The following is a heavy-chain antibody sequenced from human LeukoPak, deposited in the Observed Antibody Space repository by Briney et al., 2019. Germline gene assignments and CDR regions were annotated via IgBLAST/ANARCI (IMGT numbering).Heavy chain of an antibody. CDR3: ARGSHYGSGRPFDY. J-gene: IGHJ4*02. D-gene: IGHD3-10*01. CDR2: IHTSGTT. V-gene: IGHV4-61*02. CDR1: GGSISSSSYY. Sequence: SETLSLTCTVSGGSISSSSYYWSWIRQPAGKGLEWIGRIHTSGTTSYNPSLKSRVTMSVDTSKNQFSLKLNSVTATDTAVYYCARGSHYGSGRPFDYWGQGTLVTVSS.